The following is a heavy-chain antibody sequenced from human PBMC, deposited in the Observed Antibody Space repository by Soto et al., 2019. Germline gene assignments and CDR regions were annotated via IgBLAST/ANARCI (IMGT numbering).Heavy chain of an antibody. V-gene: IGHV5-51*01. Sequence: GESLNISCKGSGSSFTTFWIGWVRQMPGKGLEWMGIIYPGDSDTRYSPSFQGQVTISADESISTAYMQWSSLKASATAMSYCARPTRYSSGWYGNDWGQGTLVTVSS. CDR3: ARPTRYSSGWYGND. CDR1: GSSFTTFW. J-gene: IGHJ4*02. CDR2: IYPGDSDT. D-gene: IGHD6-19*01.